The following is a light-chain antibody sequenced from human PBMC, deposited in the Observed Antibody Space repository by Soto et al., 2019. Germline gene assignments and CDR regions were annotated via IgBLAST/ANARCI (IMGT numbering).Light chain of an antibody. Sequence: FMLTQPHSVSESPGKTVTISCTRSSGSIASNYVQWYQQRPGSAPTTVIYEDNQRPSGVPSRFSGSIDSSSNSASLTISGLKTEDEADYYCQSYDRSIVVFGGGTQLTVL. CDR2: EDN. V-gene: IGLV6-57*04. CDR3: QSYDRSIVV. CDR1: SGSIASNY. J-gene: IGLJ2*01.